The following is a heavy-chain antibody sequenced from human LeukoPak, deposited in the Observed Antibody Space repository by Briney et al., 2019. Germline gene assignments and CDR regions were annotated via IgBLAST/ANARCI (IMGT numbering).Heavy chain of an antibody. CDR1: GYTFTGYY. D-gene: IGHD2-2*01. V-gene: IGHV1-2*02. Sequence: ASVKVSCKASGYTFTGYYMHWVRQAPGQGLEWMGWINPNSGGTNYAQKFQGRVTMTRDTSTSTVYMELSSLRSEDTAVYYCARDPAYCSSTSCYLTLDPWGQGTLVTVSS. J-gene: IGHJ5*02. CDR2: INPNSGGT. CDR3: ARDPAYCSSTSCYLTLDP.